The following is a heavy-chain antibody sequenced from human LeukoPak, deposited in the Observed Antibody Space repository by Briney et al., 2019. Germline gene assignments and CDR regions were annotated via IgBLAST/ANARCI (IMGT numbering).Heavy chain of an antibody. CDR1: GYTLTELS. J-gene: IGHJ5*02. V-gene: IGHV1-24*01. CDR3: ARLTGYSSESWFDP. CDR2: FDPEDGKT. Sequence: ASVKVSCKVSGYTLTELSMHWVRQAPGKGLEWMGGFDPEDGKTIYAQKFQGRVTMTEDTSTDTAYMELSSLRSEDTAVYYCARLTGYSSESWFDPWGQGTLVTVSS. D-gene: IGHD3-9*01.